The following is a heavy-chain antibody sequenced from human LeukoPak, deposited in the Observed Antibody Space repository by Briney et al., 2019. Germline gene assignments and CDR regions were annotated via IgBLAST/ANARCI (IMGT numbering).Heavy chain of an antibody. Sequence: GGSLRLSCEASGFTSFDFPMNWVRQAPGKGLEWVAVIWYDGSNKYYADSVKGRFTISRDNSKNTLYLQMNSLRAEDTAVYYCARDRSVGAFDIWGQGTMVTVSS. D-gene: IGHD4-23*01. CDR3: ARDRSVGAFDI. CDR2: IWYDGSNK. V-gene: IGHV3-33*08. J-gene: IGHJ3*02. CDR1: GFTSFDFP.